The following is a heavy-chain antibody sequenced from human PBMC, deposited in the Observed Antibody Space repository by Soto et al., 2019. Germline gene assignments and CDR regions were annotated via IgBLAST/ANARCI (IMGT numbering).Heavy chain of an antibody. CDR2: IYYSGST. V-gene: IGHV4-30-4*01. D-gene: IGHD5-12*01. CDR3: AREAVREYIVATTLRYYFDY. J-gene: IGHJ4*02. CDR1: GGSISSGDYY. Sequence: PSETLSLTCTVSGGSISSGDYYWSWIRQPPGKGLEWIGYIYYSGSTYYNPSLKSRVTISVDTSKNQFSLKLSSVTAADTAVYYCAREAVREYIVATTLRYYFDYWGQGTLVTVSS.